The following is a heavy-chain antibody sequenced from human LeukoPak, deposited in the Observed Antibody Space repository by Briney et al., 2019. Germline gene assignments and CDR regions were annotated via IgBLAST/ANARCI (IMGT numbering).Heavy chain of an antibody. V-gene: IGHV1-2*02. Sequence: ASVKVSCKASGYSFTGYYMHWVRQAPGQVPGWMGWIFPNSGDTHYAQKFQGRVSMTRDTSISTAYMELNRLTSDDTAIYYCARAEGRGYYQGRDYWGQGTLVTVSS. CDR2: IFPNSGDT. CDR3: ARAEGRGYYQGRDY. D-gene: IGHD3-22*01. J-gene: IGHJ4*02. CDR1: GYSFTGYY.